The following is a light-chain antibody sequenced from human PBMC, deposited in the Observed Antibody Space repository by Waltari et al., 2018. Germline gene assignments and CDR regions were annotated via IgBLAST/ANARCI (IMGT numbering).Light chain of an antibody. V-gene: IGLV2-14*01. J-gene: IGLJ2*01. Sequence: QSALTQPASVSGSPGQSITISCTGTNTDVGPYNYFYWFQHHPGKAPKLILYEVSNRPSGVSNRFSGSKSGNTASLTISGLQAEDEADYYCNSYTSSSSLDGSVVFGGGTKVTVL. CDR2: EVS. CDR3: NSYTSSSSLDGSVV. CDR1: NTDVGPYNY.